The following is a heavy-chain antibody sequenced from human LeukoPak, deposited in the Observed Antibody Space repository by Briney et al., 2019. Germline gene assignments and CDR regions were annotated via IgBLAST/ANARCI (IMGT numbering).Heavy chain of an antibody. V-gene: IGHV1-18*01. CDR1: GYTFTSYG. CDR2: ISAYNGNT. CDR3: ARDQGFRFLEWLGPDY. J-gene: IGHJ4*02. D-gene: IGHD3-3*01. Sequence: ASVKVSGKASGYTFTSYGISWVRQAPGQGLEWMGWISAYNGNTNYAQKLQGRVTMTTDTSTSTAYMELRSLRSDDTAVYYCARDQGFRFLEWLGPDYWGQGTLVTVSS.